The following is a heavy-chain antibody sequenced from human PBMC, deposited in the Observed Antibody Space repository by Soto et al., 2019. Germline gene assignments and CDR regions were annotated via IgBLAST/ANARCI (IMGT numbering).Heavy chain of an antibody. V-gene: IGHV3-23*01. CDR1: GFTFSSYA. CDR3: AKAGERGVGYYFDY. Sequence: EVQLLESGGGLVQPGGSLRLSCAASGFTFSSYAMSWVRQAPGKGLEWVSAISGSGGSTYYADSVKGRFTISRDNSKNTLYLQMVRLRAEDTAVYYCAKAGERGVGYYFDYWGQGTLVTVSS. CDR2: ISGSGGST. D-gene: IGHD1-26*01. J-gene: IGHJ4*02.